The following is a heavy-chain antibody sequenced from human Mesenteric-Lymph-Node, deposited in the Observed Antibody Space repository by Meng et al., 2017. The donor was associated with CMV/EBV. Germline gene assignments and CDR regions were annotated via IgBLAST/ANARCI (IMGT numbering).Heavy chain of an antibody. Sequence: ASVKVSCKASGYTFTSYYMHWVRQAPGQGLEWMGWMNPNSGNTGYAQKFQGRVTMTRNTSISTAYMELSSLRSEDTAVYYCALIIVSYGRDYWGQGTLVTVSS. J-gene: IGHJ4*02. D-gene: IGHD1-26*01. CDR2: MNPNSGNT. V-gene: IGHV1-8*02. CDR3: ALIIVSYGRDY. CDR1: GYTFTSYY.